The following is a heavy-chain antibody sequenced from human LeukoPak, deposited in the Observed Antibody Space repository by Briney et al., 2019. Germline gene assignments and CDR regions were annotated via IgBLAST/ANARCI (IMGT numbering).Heavy chain of an antibody. CDR2: VSSSSAYI. J-gene: IGHJ4*02. D-gene: IGHD5-12*01. CDR1: GFIFSSYP. V-gene: IGHV3-21*01. Sequence: GGSLRLSCAASGFIFSSYPMTWVRQAPGKGLEWVASVSSSSAYIYYTNSVKGRFTVSRDNAGKSVYLQMNGLRAEDTALYFCAREYGYNKRFDYWGQGTLVSVS. CDR3: AREYGYNKRFDY.